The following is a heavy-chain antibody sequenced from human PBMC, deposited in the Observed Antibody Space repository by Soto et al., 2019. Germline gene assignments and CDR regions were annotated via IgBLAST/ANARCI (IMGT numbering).Heavy chain of an antibody. J-gene: IGHJ5*02. Sequence: PSETLSLTCTFSGGSISSSSYYLGWIRQPPGKGLEWIGSIYYSGSTYYNPSLKSRVTISVDTSRNQFSLKLSSVTAADTAVYYCARKLNWFDPWGQGTLVTVSS. D-gene: IGHD1-7*01. CDR2: IYYSGST. CDR1: GGSISSSSYY. CDR3: ARKLNWFDP. V-gene: IGHV4-39*01.